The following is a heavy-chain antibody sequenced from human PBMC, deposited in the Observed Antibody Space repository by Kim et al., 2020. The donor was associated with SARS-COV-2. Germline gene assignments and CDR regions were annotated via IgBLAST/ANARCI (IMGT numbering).Heavy chain of an antibody. V-gene: IGHV3-11*01. J-gene: IGHJ4*02. Sequence: TYYADSVKGRFTISRDNAKNSLYLQMNSLRAEDTAVYYCARDQMEYYFDYWGQGALVTVSS. CDR2: T. D-gene: IGHD3-3*01. CDR3: ARDQMEYYFDY.